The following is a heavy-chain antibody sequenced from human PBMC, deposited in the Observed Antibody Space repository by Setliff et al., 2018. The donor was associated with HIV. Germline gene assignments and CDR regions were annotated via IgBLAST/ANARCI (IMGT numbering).Heavy chain of an antibody. J-gene: IGHJ5*02. V-gene: IGHV4-31*03. CDR1: GGSISSGGYY. Sequence: SETLSLTCTVSGGSISSGGYYWSWIRQHPGKGLEWIGYMYHSGSTHYNPSLKSRITISVDRSKNLFSLKLNSVTAADTAVYYCARRGRDGVFIMFATGFDPWGQGALVTVSS. D-gene: IGHD2-8*01. CDR2: MYHSGST. CDR3: ARRGRDGVFIMFATGFDP.